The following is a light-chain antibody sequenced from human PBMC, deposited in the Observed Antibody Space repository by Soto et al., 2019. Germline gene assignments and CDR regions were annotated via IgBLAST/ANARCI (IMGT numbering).Light chain of an antibody. Sequence: DIQMTQSPSTLSASVGDRVTITCRASQSISSWLAWYQQKPGKAPKLLIYDASSLESGVPSRFSGSGAGTEFTLTSSSLQSDDFATYYWQQYNSYRTFGQGTKVEIK. CDR3: QQYNSYRT. J-gene: IGKJ1*01. V-gene: IGKV1-5*01. CDR1: QSISSW. CDR2: DAS.